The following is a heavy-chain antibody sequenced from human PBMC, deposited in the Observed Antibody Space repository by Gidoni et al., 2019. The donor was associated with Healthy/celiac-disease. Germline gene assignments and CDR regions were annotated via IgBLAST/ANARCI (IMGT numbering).Heavy chain of an antibody. CDR1: GVTFRNPG. J-gene: IGHJ4*02. D-gene: IGHD4-17*01. CDR3: AITTGVDYGGRFDY. Sequence: QVQLVESGGGVVQPGRSLRISCAASGVTFRNPGIHWVRRAPGKGLQWVAVISYDGNNKYYADSVKGRFTMSRDNSNNTLYLQMNSLRAEDTAVYYCAITTGVDYGGRFDYWGQGTLVTVSS. CDR2: ISYDGNNK. V-gene: IGHV3-30*03.